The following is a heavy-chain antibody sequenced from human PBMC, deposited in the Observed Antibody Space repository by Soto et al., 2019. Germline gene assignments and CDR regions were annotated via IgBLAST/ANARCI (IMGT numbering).Heavy chain of an antibody. D-gene: IGHD6-13*01. CDR2: MNPNSGNT. V-gene: IGHV1-8*01. CDR1: GYTFTSYD. J-gene: IGHJ5*02. Sequence: QVQLVQSGAEVKKPGASVKVSCKASGYTFTSYDINWVRQATGQGLEWMGWMNPNSGNTGYAQKFQGRVTMTRNTSTSTAYMELSSLRSEDTAMYYCALTIAAAGTGETPWGQGTLVTVSS. CDR3: ALTIAAAGTGETP.